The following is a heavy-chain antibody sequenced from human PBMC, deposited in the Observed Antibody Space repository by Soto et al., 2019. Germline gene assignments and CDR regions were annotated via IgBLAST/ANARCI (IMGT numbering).Heavy chain of an antibody. J-gene: IGHJ4*02. Sequence: ASVKVSCKASGYTFTSYDINWVRQAAGQGLEWMGWMNPNSGNTGYAQKFQGRVTMTRNTSISTAYMELSSLRSEDTAVYYCARGRGTIFGVVILAPYYFDYWGQGTLVTVSS. CDR2: MNPNSGNT. D-gene: IGHD3-3*01. V-gene: IGHV1-8*01. CDR1: GYTFTSYD. CDR3: ARGRGTIFGVVILAPYYFDY.